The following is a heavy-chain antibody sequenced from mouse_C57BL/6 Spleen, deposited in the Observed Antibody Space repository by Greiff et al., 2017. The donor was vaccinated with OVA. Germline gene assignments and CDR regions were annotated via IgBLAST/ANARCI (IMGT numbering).Heavy chain of an antibody. CDR2: INPSNGGT. Sequence: QVQLQQPGTELVKPGASVKLSCKASGYTFTSYWMHWVKQRPGQGLEWIGNINPSNGGTNYNEKFKSKTTLTVDKSSSTAYMQLSSLTSEDSAVYYCARDGYLLPVYFDYWGQGTTLTVSS. D-gene: IGHD2-3*01. J-gene: IGHJ2*01. CDR3: ARDGYLLPVYFDY. V-gene: IGHV1-53*01. CDR1: GYTFTSYW.